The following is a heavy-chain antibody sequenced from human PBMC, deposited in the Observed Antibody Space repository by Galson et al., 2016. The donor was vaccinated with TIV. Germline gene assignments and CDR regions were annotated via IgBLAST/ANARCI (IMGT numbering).Heavy chain of an antibody. CDR3: TKDINYDSSGYPYYMDV. CDR2: ISWNSGNI. J-gene: IGHJ6*03. D-gene: IGHD3-22*01. CDR1: GFTFDDYA. V-gene: IGHV3-9*01. Sequence: LRLSCAASGFTFDDYAMHWVRQAPGKGLEWVPGISWNSGNIDYADSVKGRFTISRDNAKNSLSLQTNSLRAEDTALYYCTKDINYDSSGYPYYMDVWGNGTTVTVSS.